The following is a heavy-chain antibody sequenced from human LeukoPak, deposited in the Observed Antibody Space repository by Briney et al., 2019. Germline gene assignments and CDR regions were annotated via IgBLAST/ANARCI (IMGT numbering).Heavy chain of an antibody. CDR3: ARLKYYDFWSGAPWAYYGMDV. J-gene: IGHJ6*02. V-gene: IGHV3-48*02. Sequence: PGGSLRLSCAASGFTFSSYSMNWVRQAPGKGLEWVSYISSSSTIYYADSVKGRFTISRDNAKNSLYLQMNSLRDEDTAVYYCARLKYYDFWSGAPWAYYGMDVWGQGTTVTVSS. CDR2: ISSSSTI. D-gene: IGHD3-3*01. CDR1: GFTFSSYS.